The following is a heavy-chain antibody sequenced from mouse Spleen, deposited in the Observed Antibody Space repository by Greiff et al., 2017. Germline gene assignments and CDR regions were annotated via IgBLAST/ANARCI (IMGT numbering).Heavy chain of an antibody. D-gene: IGHD1-1*01. CDR1: GFTFTDYY. CDR2: IRNKANGYTT. CDR3: ARSPPYYYGSAMDY. J-gene: IGHJ4*01. Sequence: EVNVVESGGGLVQPGGSLRLSCATSGFTFTDYYMSWVRQPPGKALEWLGFIRNKANGYTTEYSASVKGRFTISRDNSQSILYLQMNTLRAEDSATYYCARSPPYYYGSAMDYWGQGTSVTVSS. V-gene: IGHV7-3*02.